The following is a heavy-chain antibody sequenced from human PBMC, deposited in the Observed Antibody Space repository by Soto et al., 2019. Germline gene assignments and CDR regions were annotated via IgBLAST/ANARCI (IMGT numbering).Heavy chain of an antibody. Sequence: SVKVSCKASGGTFSSYAISWVRQAPGQGLEWMGGIIPIFGTANYAQKFQGRVTITADESTSTAYMELSSLRSEDTAVYYCARDLVRGYCSGGSCYQPDYWGQGTLVTVSS. CDR3: ARDLVRGYCSGGSCYQPDY. J-gene: IGHJ4*02. CDR1: GGTFSSYA. CDR2: IIPIFGTA. V-gene: IGHV1-69*13. D-gene: IGHD2-15*01.